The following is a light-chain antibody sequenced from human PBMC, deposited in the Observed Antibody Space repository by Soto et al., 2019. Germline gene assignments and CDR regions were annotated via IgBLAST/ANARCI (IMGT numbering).Light chain of an antibody. Sequence: EIVLTQSPGTLSLSPGERATLSCRASQSVSSSYLAWYQQKPGQAPRLLIYGASSMATGIPDRFSGSGSGTDFTLTISRLEPEDFAVYYCQQYGSSRGWTFGQGTKVEI. V-gene: IGKV3-20*01. CDR2: GAS. CDR1: QSVSSSY. CDR3: QQYGSSRGWT. J-gene: IGKJ1*01.